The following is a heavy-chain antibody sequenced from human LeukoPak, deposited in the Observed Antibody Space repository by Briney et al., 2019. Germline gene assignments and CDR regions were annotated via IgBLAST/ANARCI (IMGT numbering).Heavy chain of an antibody. Sequence: GGSLRLSCAASGFTFSSYAMSWVRQAPGKGLEWVSAISGSGGSTYYADSVKGRFTVSRDNSKNTLYLQMNSLRAEDTAVYYCAKQLGNTVTAPFDYWGQGTLVTVSS. D-gene: IGHD4-17*01. CDR2: ISGSGGST. J-gene: IGHJ4*02. V-gene: IGHV3-23*01. CDR1: GFTFSSYA. CDR3: AKQLGNTVTAPFDY.